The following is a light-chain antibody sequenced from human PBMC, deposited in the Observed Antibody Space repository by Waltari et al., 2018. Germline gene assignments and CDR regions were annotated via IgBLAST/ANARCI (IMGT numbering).Light chain of an antibody. CDR2: AAS. V-gene: IGKV1-39*01. CDR1: QSISIY. Sequence: DIQMTKSPSSLSASVGDGVTITCRASQSISIYLNWYQQNPGKAPKLLIYAASTLHSGVPSRFSGSGSGTEFTLTISSLQPEDFATYYCQKSSSTPPWTFGQGTKVEIK. J-gene: IGKJ1*01. CDR3: QKSSSTPPWT.